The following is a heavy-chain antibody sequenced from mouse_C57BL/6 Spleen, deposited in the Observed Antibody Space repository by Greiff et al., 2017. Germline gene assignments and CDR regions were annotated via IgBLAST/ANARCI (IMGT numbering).Heavy chain of an antibody. V-gene: IGHV6-6*01. CDR3: TRTVVEEDWYFDV. CDR1: GFTFSDAW. CDR2: IRNKANNHAT. D-gene: IGHD1-1*01. J-gene: IGHJ1*03. Sequence: EVKLLESGGGLVQPGGSMKLSCAASGFTFSDAWMDWVRQSPEKGLEWVAEIRNKANNHATYYAESVKGRFTISRDDSKSSVYLQMNSLRAEDTGIYYCTRTVVEEDWYFDVWGTGTTVTVSS.